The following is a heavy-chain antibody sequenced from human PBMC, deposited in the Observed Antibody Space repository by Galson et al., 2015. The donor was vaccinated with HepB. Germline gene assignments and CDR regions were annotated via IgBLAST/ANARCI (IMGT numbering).Heavy chain of an antibody. CDR1: GGSISSGSYY. V-gene: IGHV4-61*02. D-gene: IGHD1-26*01. Sequence: TLSLTCTVSGGSISSGSYYWSWIRQPAGKGLEWIGRIYTSGSTNYNPSLKSRVTMSVDTSKNQFSLKLSSVTAADTAVYYCARADTQRYSGRRNAFDIWGQGTMVTVSS. J-gene: IGHJ3*02. CDR2: IYTSGST. CDR3: ARADTQRYSGRRNAFDI.